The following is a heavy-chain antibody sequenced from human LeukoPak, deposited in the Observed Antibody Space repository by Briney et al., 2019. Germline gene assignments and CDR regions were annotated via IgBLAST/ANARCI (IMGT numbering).Heavy chain of an antibody. D-gene: IGHD3-10*01. CDR2: ISDNGRRQ. CDR1: GFTFNTYA. J-gene: IGHJ4*02. CDR3: ARELRLRGYFDY. Sequence: GESLKISCAASGFTFNTYAMHWVRQAPGKGLEWVAVISDNGRRQYYADSVKGRFTISRDNSKNMLYLQMNSLRVEDTAVYYCARELRLRGYFDYWGQGTLVTVSS. V-gene: IGHV3-30*04.